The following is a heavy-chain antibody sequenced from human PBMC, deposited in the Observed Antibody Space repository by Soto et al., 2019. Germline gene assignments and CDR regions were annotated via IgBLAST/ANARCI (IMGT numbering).Heavy chain of an antibody. V-gene: IGHV4-39*01. J-gene: IGHJ5*01. CDR2: IFHRGST. CDR3: TTVASSHLDS. CDR1: GCSISSPSYN. D-gene: IGHD2-15*01. Sequence: SETLSLTCTVSGCSISSPSYNWGWVRQPPGKGPEWIGTIFHRGSTHYNPSLGGRLAMSVDTSKSQVSLTLTSVTAADTAVYYFTTVASSHLDSWGQGAQVTVSS.